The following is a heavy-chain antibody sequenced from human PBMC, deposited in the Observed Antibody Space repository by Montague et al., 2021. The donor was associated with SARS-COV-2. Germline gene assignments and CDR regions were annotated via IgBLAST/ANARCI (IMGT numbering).Heavy chain of an antibody. V-gene: IGHV3-23*01. J-gene: IGHJ2*01. CDR3: AKQTGAGAIVYWYFDL. CDR2: IFGSGAGT. D-gene: IGHD6-25*01. CDR1: GFAFNNFA. Sequence: SLRLSCAASGFAFNNFAMTWVRQPPGKGLEWVSSIFGSGAGTYYADSVQGRFTISRDNSRNTLYLQMNSLRAEDTAKCYCAKQTGAGAIVYWYFDLWGRGTVVSVSS.